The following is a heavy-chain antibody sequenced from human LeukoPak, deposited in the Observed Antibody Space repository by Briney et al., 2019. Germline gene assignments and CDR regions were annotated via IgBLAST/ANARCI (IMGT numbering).Heavy chain of an antibody. CDR1: GGSISSYY. CDR3: AREVRGVIIKG. Sequence: PSETLSLTCTVSGGSISSYYWSWIRQPPGKGLEWIGYIYYSGSTYYNPSLKSRVTISVDTSKNQFSLKLSPVTAADTAVYYCAREVRGVIIKGWGQGTLVTVSS. D-gene: IGHD3-10*01. J-gene: IGHJ4*02. CDR2: IYYSGST. V-gene: IGHV4-59*06.